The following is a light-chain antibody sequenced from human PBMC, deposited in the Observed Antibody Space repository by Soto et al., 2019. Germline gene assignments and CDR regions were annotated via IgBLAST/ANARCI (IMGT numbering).Light chain of an antibody. CDR2: GAS. V-gene: IGKV3-20*01. Sequence: IVLTQSPGTLSVSPGERATLSCRASQSVSSSYLAWYQQKPGQAPRLRISGASGRATGIPVRFSGSGSGTEFTLTISRLEPEDFAVYYCQQYGSSGTFGQGTKVDIK. CDR3: QQYGSSGT. J-gene: IGKJ1*01. CDR1: QSVSSSY.